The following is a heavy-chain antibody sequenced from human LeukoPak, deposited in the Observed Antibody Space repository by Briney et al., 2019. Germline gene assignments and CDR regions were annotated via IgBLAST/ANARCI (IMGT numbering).Heavy chain of an antibody. CDR3: VRYDYGDYAVDRYGMDV. CDR2: IYSGGST. D-gene: IGHD4-17*01. Sequence: GGSLRLSCAASGFTVSSNYMSWVRQAPGKGLEWVSVIYSGGSTYYADSVKGRFTISRDNSKNTLYLQMNSLRAEDTAVYYCVRYDYGDYAVDRYGMDVWGQGTTVTVSS. CDR1: GFTVSSNY. J-gene: IGHJ6*02. V-gene: IGHV3-66*01.